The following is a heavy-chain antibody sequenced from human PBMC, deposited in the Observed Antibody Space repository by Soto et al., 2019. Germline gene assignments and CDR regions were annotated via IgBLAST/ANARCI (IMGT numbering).Heavy chain of an antibody. V-gene: IGHV1-69*06. D-gene: IGHD1-1*01. CDR2: IIPSCGTA. Sequence: QVHLVQSGAEVKKPGTSVRVSCKASGGAVSDYVIAWVRQAPGQRPEWMGGIIPSCGTAKYAQTFLGRGPMTAHKTSNNAYWEQVSLTYDDRTAVYCAGAPLAPGYVAGRGWVDPWGQGTLVTVSS. J-gene: IGHJ5*02. CDR3: AGAPLAPGYVAGRGWVDP. CDR1: GGAVSDYV.